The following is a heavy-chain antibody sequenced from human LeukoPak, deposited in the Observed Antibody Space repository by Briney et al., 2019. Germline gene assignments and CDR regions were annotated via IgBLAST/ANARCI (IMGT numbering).Heavy chain of an antibody. CDR2: ISYDGSNK. J-gene: IGHJ6*02. V-gene: IGHV3-30*04. CDR3: ARAKRLDRYNYYYGMDV. D-gene: IGHD3-9*01. CDR1: GFTFSSYA. Sequence: GGSLRLSCAASGFTFSSYAMHWVRQAPGKGLEWVAVISYDGSNKYYADSVKGRFTISRDNSKNTLYLQMNSLRAEDTAVYYCARAKRLDRYNYYYGMDVWGQGTTVTVSS.